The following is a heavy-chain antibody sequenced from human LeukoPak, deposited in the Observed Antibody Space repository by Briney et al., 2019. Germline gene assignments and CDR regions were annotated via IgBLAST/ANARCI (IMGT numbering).Heavy chain of an antibody. CDR1: GGSISYYY. D-gene: IGHD2-15*01. J-gene: IGHJ4*02. Sequence: SETLSLTCTVSGGSISYYYWSWIRQPPGKGLEWIGYFYHSGSTNYNPSLKSRATISVDTSKIQFSLKLSSVTAADTAVYYCARGLYSRGPLDYWGQGTLVTVSS. CDR3: ARGLYSRGPLDY. CDR2: FYHSGST. V-gene: IGHV4-59*01.